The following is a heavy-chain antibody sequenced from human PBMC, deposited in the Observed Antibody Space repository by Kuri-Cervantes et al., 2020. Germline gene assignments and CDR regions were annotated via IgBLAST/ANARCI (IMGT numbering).Heavy chain of an antibody. CDR1: GFTFSSYG. J-gene: IGHJ4*02. CDR2: IDASGTNM. Sequence: GGSLRLSCVASGFTFSSYGMAWVRQAPGKGLEWVSTIDASGTNMHYADSVKGRFTISRDNSKNTLYLQMNSLRAEDTAVYYCAKGFIASIDYWGQGTLVTVSS. CDR3: AKGFIASIDY. V-gene: IGHV3-23*01. D-gene: IGHD6-13*01.